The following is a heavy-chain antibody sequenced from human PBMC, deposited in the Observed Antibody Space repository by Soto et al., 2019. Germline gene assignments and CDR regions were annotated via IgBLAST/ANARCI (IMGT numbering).Heavy chain of an antibody. CDR1: GGSFSNFI. CDR2: IVPMLGTP. J-gene: IGHJ6*02. D-gene: IGHD1-1*01. V-gene: IGHV1-69*16. CDR3: ARNGTYGTSLSHYTGMDV. Sequence: QVQLVQSGAEVKEPGSSVRVSCKASGGSFSNFIMNWVRQTPGQGLEWMGGIVPMLGTPTYAEKFKGRVTISATGSTSTAYMELTSLRSEDTAIYYCARNGTYGTSLSHYTGMDVLGQGTTVTVS.